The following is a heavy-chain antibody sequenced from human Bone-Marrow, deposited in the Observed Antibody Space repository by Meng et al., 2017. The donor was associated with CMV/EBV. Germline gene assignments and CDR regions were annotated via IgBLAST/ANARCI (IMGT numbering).Heavy chain of an antibody. D-gene: IGHD3-10*01. CDR3: ARVEGRGMDV. V-gene: IGHV3-48*03. CDR1: GFTFSSYE. Sequence: LSLTCAASGFTFSSYEMNWVRQAPGKGLEWVSYISSSGSTIYYADSVKGRFTISRDNAKNSLYLQMNSLRAEDTAVYYCARVEGRGMDVWGQGTKVTVSS. J-gene: IGHJ6*02. CDR2: ISSSGSTI.